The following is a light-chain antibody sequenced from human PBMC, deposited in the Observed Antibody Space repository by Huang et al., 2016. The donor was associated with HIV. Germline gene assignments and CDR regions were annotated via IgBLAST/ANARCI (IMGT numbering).Light chain of an antibody. CDR3: QQRSNWPQST. J-gene: IGKJ2*01. Sequence: EIVLTQSPVTLSLSPGERATLSCRASQSVSKYLAWYQQKPGQAPRLLIYDASNKATGIPARFSGSGAGTDFTLTISSLEPEDYAVYYCQQRSNWPQSTFGQGTKLDIK. CDR1: QSVSKY. CDR2: DAS. V-gene: IGKV3-11*01.